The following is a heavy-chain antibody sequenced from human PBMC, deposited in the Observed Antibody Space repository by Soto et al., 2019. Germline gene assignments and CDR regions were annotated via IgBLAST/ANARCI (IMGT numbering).Heavy chain of an antibody. CDR3: ARGGVGYQLLWWGDAFDI. J-gene: IGHJ3*02. V-gene: IGHV1-3*01. D-gene: IGHD2-2*01. CDR1: GYTFTSYA. Sequence: QVPLVQSGAEVKKPGASVKVSCKASGYTFTSYAMHWVRQAPGQRLEWMGWINAGNGNTKYSQKFQGRVTITRDTPASTAYMELSSLRSEDTAVYYCARGGVGYQLLWWGDAFDIWGQGTMVTVSS. CDR2: INAGNGNT.